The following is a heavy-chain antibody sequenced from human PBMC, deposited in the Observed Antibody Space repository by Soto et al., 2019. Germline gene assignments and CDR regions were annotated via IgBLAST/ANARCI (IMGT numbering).Heavy chain of an antibody. CDR1: GFSFSTW. CDR3: TRGASGYGNFDY. J-gene: IGHJ4*02. V-gene: IGHV3-74*01. Sequence: DLVESGGGVVQPGGSLRLSCAASGFSFSTWMHWVRQAPGKGLVWLSRINSDGSSISYADSVKGRFFVSRDNAKNTLYLQINSLTAEDTAVYYCTRGASGYGNFDYWGQGVLLTVSS. CDR2: INSDGSSI. D-gene: IGHD5-12*01.